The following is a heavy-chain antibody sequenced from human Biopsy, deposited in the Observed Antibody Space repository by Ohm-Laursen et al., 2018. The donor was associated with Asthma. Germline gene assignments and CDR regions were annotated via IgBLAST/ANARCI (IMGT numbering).Heavy chain of an antibody. J-gene: IGHJ3*02. D-gene: IGHD3-9*01. CDR3: ARTYYDFLTGQVKDVFGI. CDR1: GYNFISFA. CDR2: VNTGNGDT. Sequence: ATVKISCKASGYNFISFAIHWVRQAPGQRLEWMGWVNTGNGDTKYSQKFQGRVTITRDTSASTAYMELRSLRSEDTATYYCARTYYDFLTGQVKDVFGIWGQGTMVTVSS. V-gene: IGHV1-3*04.